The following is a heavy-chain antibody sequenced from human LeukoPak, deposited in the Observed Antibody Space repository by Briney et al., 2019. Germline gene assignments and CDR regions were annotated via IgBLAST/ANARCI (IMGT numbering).Heavy chain of an antibody. CDR2: INHSGST. D-gene: IGHD3-10*01. V-gene: IGHV4-34*01. J-gene: IGHJ5*02. CDR3: ARPYYYGSGSYSSWFDP. CDR1: GGSFSGYY. Sequence: SSETLSLTCAVYGGSFSGYYWSWIRQPPGKGLEWIGEINHSGSTNYNPSLKSRVTISVDTSKNQFSLKLSSVTAADTAVYYCARPYYYGSGSYSSWFDPWGQGTLVTVSS.